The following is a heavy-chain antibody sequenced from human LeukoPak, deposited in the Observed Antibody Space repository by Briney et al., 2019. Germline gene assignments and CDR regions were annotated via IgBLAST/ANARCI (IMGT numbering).Heavy chain of an antibody. CDR1: GFIFRSYS. J-gene: IGHJ6*03. D-gene: IGHD4-17*01. CDR3: ARYDYGDYEDYFYYMDV. V-gene: IGHV3-48*01. Sequence: PGGSLRLSCAASGFIFRSYSMNWVRQAPGKGLEWVAFITSSSDTISYADSMKGRFTISRDNAKNSLYLQMDGLRAEDTAVYYCARYDYGDYEDYFYYMDVWGKGTAVSVSS. CDR2: ITSSSDTI.